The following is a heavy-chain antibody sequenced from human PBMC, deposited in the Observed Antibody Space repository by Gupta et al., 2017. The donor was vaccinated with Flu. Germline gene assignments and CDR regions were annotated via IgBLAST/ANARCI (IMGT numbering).Heavy chain of an antibody. V-gene: IGHV1-3*01. J-gene: IGHJ5*02. CDR1: GYTFTSYA. D-gene: IGHD3-9*01. CDR2: INAGNGNT. Sequence: QVQLVQSGAEVKKPGASVKVSCKASGYTFTSYAMHWVRQAPGQRLEWMGWINAGNGNTNYSKKFQGRVTITRDTSASTAYRELSSLRSEETAVYDCARDSALYGDWVLLSWFDPGGQGTLVTVSS. CDR3: ARDSALYGDWVLLSWFDP.